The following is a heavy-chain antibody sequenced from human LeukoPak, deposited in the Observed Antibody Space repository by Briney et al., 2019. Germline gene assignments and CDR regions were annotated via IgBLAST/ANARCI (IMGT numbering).Heavy chain of an antibody. CDR3: ARDRRFGELIPYFDY. CDR1: GFTFSSYW. V-gene: IGHV3-7*01. CDR2: IKQDGSEK. J-gene: IGHJ4*02. Sequence: GGSLRLSCAASGFTFSSYWMSWVRQAPGKGLEWVANIKQDGSEKYYVDSVKGRFTISRDNAKNSLYLQMNSLRAEDTAVYYCARDRRFGELIPYFDYWGQGNLVTVSS. D-gene: IGHD3-10*01.